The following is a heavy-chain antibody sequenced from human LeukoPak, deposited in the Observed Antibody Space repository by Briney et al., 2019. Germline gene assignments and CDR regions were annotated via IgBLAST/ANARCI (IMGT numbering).Heavy chain of an antibody. Sequence: GGSLRLSCAASGVTFSSYGMHWVRQAPGKGLEWVAVISYDGSNKYYADSVKGRFTISRDNSKNTLYLQMNSLRAEDTAVYYCAKGDPYYGMDVWGKGTTVTVSS. CDR3: AKGDPYYGMDV. CDR2: ISYDGSNK. V-gene: IGHV3-30*18. CDR1: GVTFSSYG. J-gene: IGHJ6*04.